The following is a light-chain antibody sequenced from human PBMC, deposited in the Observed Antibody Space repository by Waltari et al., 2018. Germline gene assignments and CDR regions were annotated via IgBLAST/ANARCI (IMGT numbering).Light chain of an antibody. Sequence: QLVVTQSPSASAPLGASVKPTCTLSSGHSSNIVAWLQQRPEKGPRYLMKVTSDGSHIKGDDMPDRVSGSSSGAERYLTISSLQPDDEADYYCQTGGHGTWVFGGGTTLTVL. V-gene: IGLV4-69*01. J-gene: IGLJ3*02. CDR3: QTGGHGTWV. CDR2: VTSDGSH. CDR1: SGHSSNI.